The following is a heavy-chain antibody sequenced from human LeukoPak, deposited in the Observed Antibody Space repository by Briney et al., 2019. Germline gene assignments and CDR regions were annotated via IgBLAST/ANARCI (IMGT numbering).Heavy chain of an antibody. CDR1: GFTFSSYW. J-gene: IGHJ2*01. CDR2: IKSDGSST. V-gene: IGHV3-74*01. CDR3: AREDYDDNGWYFDL. Sequence: PGGSLRLSCAASGFTFSSYWMHWVRQAPGKGLVWVSRIKSDGSSTSSADSVKGRFTISRDNAKNTLHLQMNSLRVEDTAVYYCAREDYDDNGWYFDLRGRGTLVTVSS. D-gene: IGHD4-17*01.